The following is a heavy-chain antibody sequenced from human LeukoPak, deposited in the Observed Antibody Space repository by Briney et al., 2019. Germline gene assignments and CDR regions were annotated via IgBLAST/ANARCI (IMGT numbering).Heavy chain of an antibody. CDR2: IISKTNNYAT. J-gene: IGHJ4*02. CDR3: TSHGETYSDFWTNDF. CDR1: GFAFSASS. D-gene: IGHD3-3*01. V-gene: IGHV3-73*01. Sequence: GGSLRLACAASGFAFSASSMHWVRQASGKGLEWVGRIISKTNNYATAYSASVKGRFTLSRDDSKNTVYLQFDSLKAEDTAVYYCTSHGETYSDFWTNDFWGQGTLVTVSA.